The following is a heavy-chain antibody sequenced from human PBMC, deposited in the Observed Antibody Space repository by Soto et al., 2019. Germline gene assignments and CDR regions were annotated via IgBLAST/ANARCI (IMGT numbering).Heavy chain of an antibody. J-gene: IGHJ4*02. D-gene: IGHD1-1*01. CDR2: IYWDDDK. Sequence: GSGPTLGTATQTVTLTCTFWGFSLTTSGVSVGWIRQPPGKALDWLALIYWDDDKRYSPSLKNRPTITKDTSKNQVVLTMTNMDPVDTATYFCAHRLGAATGTPFDYWGQGTPVTVSS. V-gene: IGHV2-5*02. CDR3: AHRLGAATGTPFDY. CDR1: GFSLTTSGVS.